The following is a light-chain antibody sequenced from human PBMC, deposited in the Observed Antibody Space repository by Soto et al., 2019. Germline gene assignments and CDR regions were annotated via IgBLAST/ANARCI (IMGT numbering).Light chain of an antibody. CDR1: QSISTW. CDR2: KAS. V-gene: IGKV1-5*03. J-gene: IGKJ2*01. CDR3: QQYNGYPHT. Sequence: DIQMTHSPSTLSASVGDRVTITCPASQSISTWLSWYQQKPGKAPKLLTYKASSLRNGVPSRFSGRGSGTEFTLTIYSLQPDDFASYYCQQYNGYPHTFGQGTKLEIK.